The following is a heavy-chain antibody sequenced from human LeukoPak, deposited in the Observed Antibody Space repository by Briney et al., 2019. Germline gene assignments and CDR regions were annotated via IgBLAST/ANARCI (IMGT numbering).Heavy chain of an antibody. CDR1: GGPISNYY. CDR3: ARGGYCSSRSCYGDDAFDI. Sequence: PSVTLSLTCTVCGGPISNYYWIWLPQPPGEGREWLRYIYYSESTNYNPSLKSRVTSSVDTPRNQFSLRLNSVTAADTAMYYCARGGYCSSRSCYGDDAFDIWGQGTMVTVSS. J-gene: IGHJ3*02. D-gene: IGHD2-2*01. V-gene: IGHV4-59*01. CDR2: IYYSEST.